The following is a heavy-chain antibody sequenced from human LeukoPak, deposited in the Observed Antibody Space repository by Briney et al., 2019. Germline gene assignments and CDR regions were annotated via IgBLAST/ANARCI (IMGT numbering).Heavy chain of an antibody. D-gene: IGHD3-22*01. Sequence: GGSLRLSCAASGFTFSSYWMSWVRQAPGKGLEWVANIKQDGSEKYYVDSVKGRFTISRDNAKNSLYLQMNSLRAEDTAVYYCARETDPGYYDSSGYYLGTFTGSPKQFDYWGQGTQVTVSS. CDR2: IKQDGSEK. CDR3: ARETDPGYYDSSGYYLGTFTGSPKQFDY. V-gene: IGHV3-7*03. CDR1: GFTFSSYW. J-gene: IGHJ4*02.